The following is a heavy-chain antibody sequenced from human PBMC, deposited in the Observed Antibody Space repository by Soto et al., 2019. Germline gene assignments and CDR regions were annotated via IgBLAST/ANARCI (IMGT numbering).Heavy chain of an antibody. CDR1: GSHISRDY. D-gene: IGHD6-25*01. J-gene: IGHJ6*02. Sequence: SETLPLTCAVSGSHISRDYWSWIRQPAGNGLECLGRIYTRGSPNYNPSLKSRPTISVDTSKNHFALNLSSVTAAGTAVYYCARGAYGSSSSGDYYHYGMDVWGQGTTVTVSS. CDR2: IYTRGSP. CDR3: ARGAYGSSSSGDYYHYGMDV. V-gene: IGHV4-4*07.